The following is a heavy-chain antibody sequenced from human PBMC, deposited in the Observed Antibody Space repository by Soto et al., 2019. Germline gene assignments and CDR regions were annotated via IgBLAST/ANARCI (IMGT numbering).Heavy chain of an antibody. V-gene: IGHV1-24*01. CDR2: FDPEDGET. J-gene: IGHJ3*02. Sequence: ASVKVSCKVSGYTPTELSMHWVRQAPGKGLEWMGGFDPEDGETIYAQKFQGRVTMTEDTSTDTAYMELSSLRSEDTAVYYCATLVGATRPDAFDIWGQGTMVTVSS. D-gene: IGHD1-26*01. CDR1: GYTPTELS. CDR3: ATLVGATRPDAFDI.